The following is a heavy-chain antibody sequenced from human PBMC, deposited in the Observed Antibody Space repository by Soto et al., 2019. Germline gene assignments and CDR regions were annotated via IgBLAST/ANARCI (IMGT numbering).Heavy chain of an antibody. J-gene: IGHJ4*02. CDR3: ARRYGTTFAY. D-gene: IGHD1-7*01. CDR2: IYYSGST. V-gene: IGHV4-59*01. Sequence: SETLSLTCTVSGGSISSYYWSWIRQPPGKGLEWIGYIYYSGSTNYNPSLKSRVTISVDTSKNQFSLKLSSVTAADTAVYYCARRYGTTFAYWGQGTLVTVSS. CDR1: GGSISSYY.